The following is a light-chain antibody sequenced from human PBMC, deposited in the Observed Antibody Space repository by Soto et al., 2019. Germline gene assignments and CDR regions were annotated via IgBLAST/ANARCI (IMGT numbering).Light chain of an antibody. Sequence: ENVLTQSPGTLSLSPGERGTLSCRASQSVSSNYLAWYQQKPGQAPKVLIYRASIRATGIPDRFTGSGSGTDFTLTIRRLEPEDLAVYYCQQYGSSPRATVGGGTKVDIK. V-gene: IGKV3-20*01. CDR1: QSVSSNY. CDR2: RAS. J-gene: IGKJ4*01. CDR3: QQYGSSPRAT.